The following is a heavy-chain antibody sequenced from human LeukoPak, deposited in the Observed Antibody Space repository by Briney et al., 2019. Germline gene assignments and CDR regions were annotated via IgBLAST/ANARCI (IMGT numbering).Heavy chain of an antibody. CDR1: GFTFSNHY. CDR3: VRGSTDWNGMDV. J-gene: IGHJ6*02. D-gene: IGHD6-19*01. Sequence: GGSLRLSCAALGFTFSNHYMHSLPQVPVKGPLSVSRIDPNGRYTSYADSVKGRFTISRDNAKNTLYLQMNTLGAEDTALYYCVRGSTDWNGMDVWGQGTTVTVSS. CDR2: IDPNGRYT. V-gene: IGHV3-74*01.